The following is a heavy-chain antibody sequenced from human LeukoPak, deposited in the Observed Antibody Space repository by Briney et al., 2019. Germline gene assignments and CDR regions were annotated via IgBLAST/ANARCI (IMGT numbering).Heavy chain of an antibody. Sequence: GGSLRLSCAASGFTFDDYAMHWVRQAPGKGLEWVSGISWNSGSIGYADSVKGRFTISRDNAKNSLYLQMNSLRAEDTAVYYCASSKQSYSSSWYYFDYWGQGTLVTVSS. CDR2: ISWNSGSI. D-gene: IGHD6-13*01. V-gene: IGHV3-9*01. CDR3: ASSKQSYSSSWYYFDY. CDR1: GFTFDDYA. J-gene: IGHJ4*02.